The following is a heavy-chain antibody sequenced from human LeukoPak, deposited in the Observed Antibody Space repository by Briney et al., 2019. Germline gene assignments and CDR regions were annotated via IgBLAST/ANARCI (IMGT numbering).Heavy chain of an antibody. CDR3: ARGDWFDP. CDR2: VSYSGNT. CDR1: GGSISSSSYY. V-gene: IGHV4-39*07. Sequence: SETLSLTCTVSGGSISSSSYYWSCIRQPPGKGLEWIGGVSYSGNTYYNPSLKSRLTISLDTSKNQFSLKLSSVTAADTAVYYCARGDWFDPWGQGTLVTVSS. J-gene: IGHJ5*02.